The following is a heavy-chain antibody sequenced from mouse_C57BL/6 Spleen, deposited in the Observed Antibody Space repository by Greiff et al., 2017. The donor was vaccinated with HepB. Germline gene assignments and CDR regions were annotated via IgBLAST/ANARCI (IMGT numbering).Heavy chain of an antibody. V-gene: IGHV3-6*01. D-gene: IGHD2-4*01. CDR3: ARDEGSYYDYVVGVGAMEY. CDR1: GYSITSGYY. J-gene: IGHJ4*01. CDR2: ISYDGSN. Sequence: EVKLMESGPGLVKPSQSLSLTCSVTGYSITSGYYWNWIRQFPGNKLEWMGYISYDGSNNYNPSLKNRISITRDTSTNQFFLKLNSVTTEDTATYYCARDEGSYYDYVVGVGAMEYWGQGTSVTVAS.